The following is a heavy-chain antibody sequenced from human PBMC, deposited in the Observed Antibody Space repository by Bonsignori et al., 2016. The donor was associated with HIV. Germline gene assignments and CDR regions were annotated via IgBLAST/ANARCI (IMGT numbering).Heavy chain of an antibody. CDR3: ARDSPYYYDSRGPDAFDI. V-gene: IGHV1-69*10. J-gene: IGHJ3*02. CDR2: IIPILGIA. Sequence: WVRQAPGQGLEWMGGIIPILGIANYAQKFQGRVTITADESTSTAYMELSSLRSEDTAVYYCARDSPYYYDSRGPDAFDIWGQGTMVTVSS. D-gene: IGHD3-22*01.